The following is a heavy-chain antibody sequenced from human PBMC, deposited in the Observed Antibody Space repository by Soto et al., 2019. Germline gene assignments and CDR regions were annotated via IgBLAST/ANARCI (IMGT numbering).Heavy chain of an antibody. D-gene: IGHD6-19*01. CDR1: GDTVTKYG. CDR3: ASETIIAVAGKET. V-gene: IGHV1-18*01. Sequence: QVKLLQSGGEVKKPGASVKVSCKASGDTVTKYGISWVRQAPGQGLEWLGWISCYNGHTNYALKFQDRITITTDTSTSTASMELRSLTSDDTAVYYCASETIIAVAGKETWGQGTMVTVSS. CDR2: ISCYNGHT. J-gene: IGHJ4*02.